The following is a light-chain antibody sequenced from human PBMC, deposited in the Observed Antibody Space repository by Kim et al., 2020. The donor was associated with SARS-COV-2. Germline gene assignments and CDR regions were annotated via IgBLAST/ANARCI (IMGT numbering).Light chain of an antibody. CDR1: QDIRND. Sequence: ASVGDRATIPCRASQDIRNDLGWSQQNPGAPPNRLIYGASSLQSGVPSRFSGSGSGKESTLTISSLQPEDFATYFCLQNNTYPITFGQGTRLEIK. CDR3: LQNNTYPIT. J-gene: IGKJ5*01. CDR2: GAS. V-gene: IGKV1-17*01.